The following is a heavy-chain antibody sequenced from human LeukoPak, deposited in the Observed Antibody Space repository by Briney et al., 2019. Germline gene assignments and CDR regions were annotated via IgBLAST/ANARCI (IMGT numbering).Heavy chain of an antibody. CDR2: INPNSGGT. CDR1: GYTFTAYY. D-gene: IGHD3-3*01. V-gene: IGHV1-2*02. CDR3: ARDLYVGGSGYYIKYYYGMDV. Sequence: ASVTVSCTASGYTFTAYYMHWVGQAPGQGGEGMGWINPNSGGTNYAQNFQGRVTMTRDTSISTAYMELIRLRSDVTAVYYCARDLYVGGSGYYIKYYYGMDVWGQGTTVTVSS. J-gene: IGHJ6*02.